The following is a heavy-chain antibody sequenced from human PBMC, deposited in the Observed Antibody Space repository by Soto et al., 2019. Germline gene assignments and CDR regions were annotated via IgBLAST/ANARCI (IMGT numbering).Heavy chain of an antibody. Sequence: EVQLVESGGGLVKPGGSLRLSCAASGFTFSNVWMSWVREAPGKGLEWVGHVKSKTDGGTTDYAAPVKGRFTISRDDSKNTLYLQMYSLKTEDTAVYYCTTEGSHWGQGTLVTVSS. J-gene: IGHJ4*02. CDR2: VKSKTDGGTT. D-gene: IGHD3-10*01. CDR1: GFTFSNVW. CDR3: TTEGSH. V-gene: IGHV3-15*01.